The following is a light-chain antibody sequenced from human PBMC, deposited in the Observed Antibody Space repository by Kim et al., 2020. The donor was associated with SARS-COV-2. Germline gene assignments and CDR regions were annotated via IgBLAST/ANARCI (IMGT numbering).Light chain of an antibody. V-gene: IGKV1-39*01. Sequence: DIQMTQSPSSLSASVGDRVTITCRASQSINSYLNWYQQRPGQAPKLLIYGASTLQSGVPSRFSGSGFGTDFTLTISSLQPEDFATYYCQQSFINPVTFGQGTKLEI. CDR2: GAS. J-gene: IGKJ2*01. CDR3: QQSFINPVT. CDR1: QSINSY.